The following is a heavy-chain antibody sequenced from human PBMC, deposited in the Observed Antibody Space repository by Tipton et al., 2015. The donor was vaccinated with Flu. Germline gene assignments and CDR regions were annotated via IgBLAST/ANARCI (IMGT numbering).Heavy chain of an antibody. V-gene: IGHV3-53*01. CDR2: IYTDGGT. CDR3: ASSNEIYFFDD. J-gene: IGHJ4*02. D-gene: IGHD3-9*01. Sequence: SLRLSCAASGLTVSNRFMSWVRQTPKKGLEWVSMIYTDGGTYSADSVEGRFTISRDNAQNTLHLLMNSLRVEDTAVYYCASSNEIYFFDDGGPGTLVTVSS. CDR1: GLTVSNRF.